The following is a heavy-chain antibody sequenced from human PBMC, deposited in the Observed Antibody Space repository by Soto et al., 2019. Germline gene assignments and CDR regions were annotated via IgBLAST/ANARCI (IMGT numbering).Heavy chain of an antibody. Sequence: SETLSLTCTVSGGSFSPNYWSWIRQPPGKGLEWIGYIYHSGSTYYNPSLKSRVTISVDRSKSQFSLKLSSVTAADTAVYYCARVWGYSYGLASDIWGQGTMVTVPS. CDR3: ARVWGYSYGLASDI. D-gene: IGHD5-18*01. CDR2: IYHSGST. V-gene: IGHV4-59*12. J-gene: IGHJ3*02. CDR1: GGSFSPNY.